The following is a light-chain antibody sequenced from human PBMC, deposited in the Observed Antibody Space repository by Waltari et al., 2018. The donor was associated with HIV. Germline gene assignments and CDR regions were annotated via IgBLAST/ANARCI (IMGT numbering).Light chain of an antibody. J-gene: IGLJ1*01. CDR2: EVS. V-gene: IGLV2-8*01. CDR3: NSYVGSNNYI. CDR1: SSDVGGYNY. Sequence: QSALTQPPSASGSPGQSVTISCTGTSSDVGGYNYVSWYQHPPGKAPKLMIYEVSKRPSGVPDRFSGSKSGNTASLTVSGLQAEDEADYYCNSYVGSNNYIFGTGTKVTVL.